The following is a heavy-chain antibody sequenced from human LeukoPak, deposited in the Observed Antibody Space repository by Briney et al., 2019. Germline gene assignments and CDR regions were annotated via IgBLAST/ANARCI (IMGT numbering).Heavy chain of an antibody. CDR2: ISSSSSTI. D-gene: IGHD3-22*01. V-gene: IGHV3-48*01. CDR1: GFTFSSYH. Sequence: PGGSLRLFCVGSGFTFSSYHMNWVRQAPGKGLEWVSYISSSSSTIYYADSVKGRFTISRDNAKNSLYLQTNSLRAEDTAVYYCARAQYYSDSTGYYYLHYWGQGTLVTVSS. CDR3: ARAQYYSDSTGYYYLHY. J-gene: IGHJ4*02.